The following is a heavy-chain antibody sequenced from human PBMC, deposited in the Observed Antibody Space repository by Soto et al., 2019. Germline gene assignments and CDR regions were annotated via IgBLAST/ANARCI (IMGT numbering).Heavy chain of an antibody. CDR2: IYWDDDK. J-gene: IGHJ4*02. D-gene: IGHD3-10*01. V-gene: IGHV2-5*02. CDR1: GFSLSTGGVG. CDR3: ARAQWFGDPFDY. Sequence: QITLKESGPTLVKPTQTLTLTCTFSGFSLSTGGVGVGWIRRPPGKALEWLALIYWDDDKRYNPSLKSRLTIHKDTPKTQVVLTMTTMDPVDTATYYCARAQWFGDPFDYWGQGTLVTVSS.